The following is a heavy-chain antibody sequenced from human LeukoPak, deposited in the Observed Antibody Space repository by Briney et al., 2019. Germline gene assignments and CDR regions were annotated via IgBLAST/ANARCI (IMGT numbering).Heavy chain of an antibody. D-gene: IGHD3-22*01. Sequence: PGGSLRLSCAASGFTFNSYGMNWVRQAPGKGLEWVSYISSSGSTIYYADSVKGRFTISRDNAKNSLYLQMNSLRAEDTAVYYCARASSYYYDSSGYVSEIAEYFQHWGQGTLVTVSS. CDR2: ISSSGSTI. V-gene: IGHV3-48*04. CDR3: ARASSYYYDSSGYVSEIAEYFQH. J-gene: IGHJ1*01. CDR1: GFTFNSYG.